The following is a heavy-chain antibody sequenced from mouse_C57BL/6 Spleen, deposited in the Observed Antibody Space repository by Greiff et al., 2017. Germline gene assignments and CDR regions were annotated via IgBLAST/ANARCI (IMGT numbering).Heavy chain of an antibody. J-gene: IGHJ3*01. CDR2: FHPYNDDT. Sequence: QVHVKQSGAELVKPGASVKMSCKASGYTFTTYPIEWMKQNHGKSLEWIGNFHPYNDDTKYNEKFKGKATLTVEKSSSTVYLELSRLTSDDSAVYYCARRGSNYGREFAYWGQGTLVTVSA. V-gene: IGHV1-47*01. CDR3: ARRGSNYGREFAY. CDR1: GYTFTTYP. D-gene: IGHD2-5*01.